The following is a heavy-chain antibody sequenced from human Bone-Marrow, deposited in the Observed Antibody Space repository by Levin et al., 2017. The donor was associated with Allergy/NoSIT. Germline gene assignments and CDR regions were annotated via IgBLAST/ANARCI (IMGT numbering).Heavy chain of an antibody. Sequence: GESLKISCAASGFTFSSYAMHWVRQAPGKGLEWVAVISYDGSNKYYADSVKGRFTISRDNSKNTLYLQMNSLRAEDTAVYYCARDYYDSSGLDYWGQGTLVTVSS. CDR1: GFTFSSYA. CDR3: ARDYYDSSGLDY. J-gene: IGHJ4*02. CDR2: ISYDGSNK. D-gene: IGHD3-22*01. V-gene: IGHV3-30*04.